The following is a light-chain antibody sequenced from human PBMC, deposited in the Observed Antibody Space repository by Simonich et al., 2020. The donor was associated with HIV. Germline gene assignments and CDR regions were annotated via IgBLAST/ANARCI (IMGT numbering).Light chain of an antibody. CDR3: HQSSSLPYT. CDR2: YVT. V-gene: IGKV6-21*01. J-gene: IGKJ2*01. Sequence: EIVLIQSPDFLSVTPKEKVTITCRANQGISGSLHWYKQKPDQSTKLLIKYVTQSVSGVPSRFSGSESGTDFTLTINSLEAEDAATYYCHQSSSLPYTFGQGTKLEI. CDR1: QGISGS.